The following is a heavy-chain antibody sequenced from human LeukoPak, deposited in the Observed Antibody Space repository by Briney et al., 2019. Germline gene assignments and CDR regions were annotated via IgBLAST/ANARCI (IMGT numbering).Heavy chain of an antibody. CDR2: IRRKAYGGTT. CDR3: TRTDDYGDRFDY. D-gene: IGHD4-17*01. J-gene: IGHJ4*02. CDR1: GFTFGDYA. V-gene: IGHV3-49*04. Sequence: GGSLRLSCAASGFTFGDYAMSWVRQAPGKGLEWVGFIRRKAYGGTTEYAASVKGRFTISRDDSKSIAYLQMNSLKTEDTAVYYCTRTDDYGDRFDYWGQGTLVTVSS.